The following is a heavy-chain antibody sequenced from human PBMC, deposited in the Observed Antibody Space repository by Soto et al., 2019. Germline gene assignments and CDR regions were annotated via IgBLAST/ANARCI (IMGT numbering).Heavy chain of an antibody. CDR2: IYYSGST. CDR1: GGSISSYY. CDR3: SNLEGYWYFDI. Sequence: QLQLQESGPGLVKPSGTLSLTCTVSGGSISSYYWSWIRQPPGKGLEWIGYIYYSGSTNYNPSLKCRASTSVIPSKNYYSPKPISVTAVDAAVYYCSNLEGYWYFDIRGRGTVVTVSS. D-gene: IGHD1-1*01. J-gene: IGHJ2*01. V-gene: IGHV4-59*08.